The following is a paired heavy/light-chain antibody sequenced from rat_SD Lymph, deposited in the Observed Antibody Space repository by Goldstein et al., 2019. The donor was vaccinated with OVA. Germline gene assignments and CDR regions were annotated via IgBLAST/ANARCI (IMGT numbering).Light chain of an antibody. V-gene: IGKV16S1*01. Sequence: DVQMTQSPSNLAASPGESVSINCKASKSISNYLAWYQQKPGKTNKLLLYSGSTLHSGTPSRFSGSGSGTDFTLTIRNLEPEDFGLYYCQQHHEYPLTFGSGTKLEIK. CDR1: KSISNY. CDR2: SGS. J-gene: IGKJ5*01. CDR3: QQHHEYPLT.
Heavy chain of an antibody. CDR1: GFSLNSYS. D-gene: IGHD1-11*01. V-gene: IGHV2S18*01. Sequence: QVQLKESGPGLVQPSETLSLTCTVSGFSLNSYSVHWVRQHSGKSLEWMGRMWSDGATSYNSAFTSRLSITRDTSKSQVFLKMNSLQTEDTATYYCVRNSLFNFGAYSFDFWGQGVMVTVSS. CDR2: MWSDGAT. CDR3: VRNSLFNFGAYSFDF. J-gene: IGHJ2*01.